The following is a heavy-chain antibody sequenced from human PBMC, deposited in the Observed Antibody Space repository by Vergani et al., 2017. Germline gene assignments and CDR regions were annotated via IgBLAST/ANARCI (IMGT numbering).Heavy chain of an antibody. J-gene: IGHJ3*01. Sequence: QITLRESGPTLVKPTQTLTLTCTFSGFSLTTGGEGMGWIRQPPGRALEWLAFVYWNDDERYSPSPKSRVTISKDTSKNEVILTMATMDPVDTATYYCVHRLGYFDWDGAFDVWGPGTMVTVSS. CDR2: VYWNDDE. CDR1: GFSLTTGGEG. D-gene: IGHD3-9*01. CDR3: VHRLGYFDWDGAFDV. V-gene: IGHV2-5*01.